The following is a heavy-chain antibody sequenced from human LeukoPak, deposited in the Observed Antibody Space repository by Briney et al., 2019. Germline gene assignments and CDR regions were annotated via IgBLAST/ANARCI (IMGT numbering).Heavy chain of an antibody. CDR3: AKEVVGSGWYSYYGMDV. CDR2: ISYDGSNK. Sequence: AGGSLRLSCAASGFTFSSYGMHWVRQAPGKGLEWVAVISYDGSNKYYADSVKGRFTISRDNSKNTLYLQMNSLRAEDTAVYYCAKEVVGSGWYSYYGMDVWGKGTTVTVSS. CDR1: GFTFSSYG. V-gene: IGHV3-30*18. J-gene: IGHJ6*04. D-gene: IGHD6-19*01.